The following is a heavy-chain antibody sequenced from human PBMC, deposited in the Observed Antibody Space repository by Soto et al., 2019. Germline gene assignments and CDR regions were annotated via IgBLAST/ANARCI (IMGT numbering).Heavy chain of an antibody. CDR2: IVVGSGNT. D-gene: IGHD3-22*01. Sequence: SVKVSCKASGFTFTSSAVQWVRQARGQRLEWIGWIVVGSGNTNYAQKFQERVTITRDMSTSTAYMELSSLRSEDTAVYYCAAGEGYYDSSGYNYDAFDIWGQGTMVTVSS. V-gene: IGHV1-58*01. CDR3: AAGEGYYDSSGYNYDAFDI. CDR1: GFTFTSSA. J-gene: IGHJ3*02.